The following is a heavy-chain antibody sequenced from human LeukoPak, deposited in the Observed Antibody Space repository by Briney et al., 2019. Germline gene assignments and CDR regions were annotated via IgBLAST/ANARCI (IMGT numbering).Heavy chain of an antibody. CDR1: GFTFSSYA. J-gene: IGHJ6*03. CDR3: AKDGGTAYYYYYMDV. D-gene: IGHD1-1*01. Sequence: GGTLRLSCAASGFTFSSYAMSWVRQAPGKGLEWVSAISGSGGSTYYADSVKGRFIISRDNSKNTLYLQMNSLRAEDTAVYYCAKDGGTAYYYYYMDVWGKGTTVTVSS. V-gene: IGHV3-23*01. CDR2: ISGSGGST.